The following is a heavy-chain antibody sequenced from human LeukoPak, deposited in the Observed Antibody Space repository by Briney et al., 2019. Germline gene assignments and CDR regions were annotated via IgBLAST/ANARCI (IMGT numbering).Heavy chain of an antibody. D-gene: IGHD3-22*01. Sequence: ASGPTLVKPTQTLTLTCTFSGFSLSTSGMCVSWIRQPPGKALEWLARIDRDDDKYYSTSLKTRLTISKDTSKNQVVLTMTNMDPVDTATYYCARNKPYYYDSSGYYYYDYWGQGTLVTVSS. CDR1: GFSLSTSGMC. J-gene: IGHJ4*02. CDR3: ARNKPYYYDSSGYYYYDY. V-gene: IGHV2-70*11. CDR2: IDRDDDK.